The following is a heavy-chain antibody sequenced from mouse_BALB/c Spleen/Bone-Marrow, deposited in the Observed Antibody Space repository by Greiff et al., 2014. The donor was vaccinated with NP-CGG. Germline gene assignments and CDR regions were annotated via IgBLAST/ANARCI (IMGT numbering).Heavy chain of an antibody. CDR1: GYTFTSYT. Sequence: QVQLQQSGAELARPGASVKMSCKASGYTFTSYTMHWVKQRPGQGLEWIGYINPSSGYTNYNQKFKDEATLTADKSSSTAYMQLSSLTSEDSAVYYCALANWDIGGPFAYWGQGTLVTVSA. D-gene: IGHD4-1*01. CDR3: ALANWDIGGPFAY. J-gene: IGHJ3*01. V-gene: IGHV1-4*01. CDR2: INPSSGYT.